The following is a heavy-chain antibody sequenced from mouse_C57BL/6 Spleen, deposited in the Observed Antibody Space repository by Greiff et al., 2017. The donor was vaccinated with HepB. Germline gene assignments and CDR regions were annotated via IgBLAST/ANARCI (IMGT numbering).Heavy chain of an antibody. Sequence: QVQLQQSGSELRSPGSSVKLSCKDFDSEVFPIAYMSWVRQKPGHGFEWIGGILPSIGRTIYGEKFEDKATLDADTLSNTAYLELNSLTSEDSAIYYCARPGYSNYGWYFDVWGTGTTVTVSS. J-gene: IGHJ1*03. V-gene: IGHV15-2*01. D-gene: IGHD2-5*01. CDR2: ILPSIGRT. CDR1: DSEVFPIAY. CDR3: ARPGYSNYGWYFDV.